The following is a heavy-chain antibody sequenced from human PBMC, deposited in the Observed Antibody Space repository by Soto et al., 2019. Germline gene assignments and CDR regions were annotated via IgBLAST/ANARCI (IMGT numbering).Heavy chain of an antibody. V-gene: IGHV3-23*01. D-gene: IGHD2-2*02. CDR1: GFPFSNHA. J-gene: IGHJ4*02. Sequence: EVQLLESGGDFVQPGRSLRLSCAASGFPFSNHAMSWVRQAPGKGLEWLSAISATGGSTYYADSVRGRFSTSRDNSKNTVLEQRLSLPAAETAVCFCAKIYICISVVDYWGRGTRVTVS. CDR2: ISATGGST. CDR3: AKIYICISVVDY.